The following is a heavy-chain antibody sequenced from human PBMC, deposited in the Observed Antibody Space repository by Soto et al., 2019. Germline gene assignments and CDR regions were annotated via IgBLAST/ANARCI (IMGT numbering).Heavy chain of an antibody. CDR3: ARGGHIAVVTASFDN. CDR2: IHPSGGGT. CDR1: GYTFNTYY. V-gene: IGHV1-46*02. J-gene: IGHJ4*02. D-gene: IGHD2-21*02. Sequence: QVQLVQSGAEVRKPGASVKVSCKPSGYTFNTYYLHWLRQAPGQALEWMGVIHPSGGGTTYAQKFLGRFTLXRDTSTTTVFMELSSLRSDDTAVYYCARGGHIAVVTASFDNWGQGTLVTVSS.